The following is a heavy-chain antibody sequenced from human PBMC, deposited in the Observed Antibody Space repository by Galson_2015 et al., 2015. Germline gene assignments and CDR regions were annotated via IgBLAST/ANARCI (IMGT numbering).Heavy chain of an antibody. CDR1: GYTFTNYW. CDR2: IYPGDSDT. J-gene: IGHJ4*02. V-gene: IGHV5-51*01. Sequence: QSGAEVKKPGESLKISCKGSGYTFTNYWIGWVRQMPGKGLEWMGIIYPGDSDTRYSPSFQGQVTISADKSISTAYLQWSSLQASDTAIYYCARHKRDGYNWGYFDYWGQGTLVTVSS. D-gene: IGHD5-24*01. CDR3: ARHKRDGYNWGYFDY.